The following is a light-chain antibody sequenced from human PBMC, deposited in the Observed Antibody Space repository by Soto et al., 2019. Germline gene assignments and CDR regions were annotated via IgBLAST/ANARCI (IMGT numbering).Light chain of an antibody. CDR1: QSVHSSH. V-gene: IGKV3-20*01. CDR3: QQLST. Sequence: IVLSQSPGTLSLTPGERATLSCRASQSVHSSHLAWYQQKPGQAPRLLIYGASTRATGIPDRFSGSGSGTDFTLTITRLEPEDFAVYYCQQLSTFGQGTRLE. CDR2: GAS. J-gene: IGKJ5*01.